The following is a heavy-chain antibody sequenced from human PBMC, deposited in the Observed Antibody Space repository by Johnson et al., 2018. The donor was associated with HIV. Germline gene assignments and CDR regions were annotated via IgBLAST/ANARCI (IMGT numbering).Heavy chain of an antibody. CDR3: ARSGYCTTSSCTDDAFDI. CDR2: ISYDGSNK. J-gene: IGHJ3*02. CDR1: GFTFSSYA. Sequence: VQLVESGGGVVQPGRSLRLSCAASGFTFSSYAMHWVRQAPGKGLEWVTLISYDGSNKYYADSVKGRFTISRDNSKNSLYLQMNSLRAEDTALYYCARSGYCTTSSCTDDAFDIWGQGTMVTVSS. D-gene: IGHD2-2*01. V-gene: IGHV3-30-3*01.